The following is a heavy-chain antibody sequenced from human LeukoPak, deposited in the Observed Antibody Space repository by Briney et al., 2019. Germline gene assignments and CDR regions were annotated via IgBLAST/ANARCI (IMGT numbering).Heavy chain of an antibody. CDR1: GFSFSGHW. D-gene: IGHD6-6*01. Sequence: GGSLRLSCTASGFSFSGHWMHWARQLPGKGLVWVSRISPTGSTTSYADSVKGRFTVSRDNAKNTLYLQVDNLRVEDTAVYYCARGPNSNWSGLDFWGQGTLLTVSS. CDR2: ISPTGSTT. J-gene: IGHJ4*02. V-gene: IGHV3-74*01. CDR3: ARGPNSNWSGLDF.